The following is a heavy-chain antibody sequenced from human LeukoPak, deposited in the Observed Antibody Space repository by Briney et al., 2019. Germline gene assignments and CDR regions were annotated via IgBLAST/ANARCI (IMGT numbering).Heavy chain of an antibody. V-gene: IGHV3-30*03. CDR3: ARDLPYSGSGTYYQLPVY. Sequence: GGSLRLSCAASGFTFSSQTMSWVRQAPGKGLEWVAVISFDGSNKYYTDSVKGRFTISRDNSKNTLYLQMNSLTAEDTAVYYCARDLPYSGSGTYYQLPVYWGQGTLVTVSS. CDR2: ISFDGSNK. J-gene: IGHJ4*02. CDR1: GFTFSSQT. D-gene: IGHD3-10*01.